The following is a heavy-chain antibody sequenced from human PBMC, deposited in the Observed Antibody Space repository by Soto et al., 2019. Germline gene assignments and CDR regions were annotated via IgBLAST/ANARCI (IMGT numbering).Heavy chain of an antibody. Sequence: GASVKVSCKASGYTFSSYGISWVRQAPGQGLEWMGWISAYNGNTNYALKVQGRVTMTTDTSTSTAYMELRSLRADDTAVFYCARDRGYTFGYHYYGLDVWGQGTKVTVSS. CDR3: ARDRGYTFGYHYYGLDV. CDR2: ISAYNGNT. CDR1: GYTFSSYG. V-gene: IGHV1-18*01. D-gene: IGHD5-18*01. J-gene: IGHJ6*02.